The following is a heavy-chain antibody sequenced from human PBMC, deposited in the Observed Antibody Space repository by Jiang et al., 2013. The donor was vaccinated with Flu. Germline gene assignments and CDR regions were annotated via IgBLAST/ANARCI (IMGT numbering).Heavy chain of an antibody. CDR1: VLTQHVVEWV. V-gene: IGHV2-5*01. Sequence: NPTQTLTLTCTVLWVLTQHVVEWVWLDPSAPRKGPGWLALIYWNDDKRYSPSLKSRLTITKDTSKNQVVLTMTNMDPVDTATYYCAHRPWIHHGMDVWGQGTTVTVSS. J-gene: IGHJ6*02. CDR2: IYWNDDK. D-gene: IGHD5-18*01. CDR3: AHRPWIHHGMDV.